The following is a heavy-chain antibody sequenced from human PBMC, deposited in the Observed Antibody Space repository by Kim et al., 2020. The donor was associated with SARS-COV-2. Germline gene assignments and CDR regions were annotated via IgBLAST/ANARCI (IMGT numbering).Heavy chain of an antibody. J-gene: IGHJ3*02. CDR1: GFTFSSYS. V-gene: IGHV3-21*01. CDR3: ASGRLIRLWELLLYPRTVDAFDI. Sequence: GGSLRLSCAASGFTFSSYSMNWVRQAPGKGLEWVSSISSSSYIYYADSVKGRFTISRHNAKNSLYLRMNSLRAEDTAVYYCASGRLIRLWELLLYPRTVDAFDIWGRGPMVTFSS. D-gene: IGHD3-16*02. CDR2: ISSSSYI.